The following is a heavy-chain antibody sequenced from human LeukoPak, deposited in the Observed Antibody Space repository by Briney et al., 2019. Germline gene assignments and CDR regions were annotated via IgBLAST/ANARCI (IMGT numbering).Heavy chain of an antibody. Sequence: ASVKVSCKASGYTFTSYYMHWVRQAPGQGLEWMGIIYPSGGTTTYAQRFQGSVTMTRDTSTSTVHMELSSLRSEDTAVYYCARVGYCTSTSCSFDYWGQGTLVTVSS. CDR3: ARVGYCTSTSCSFDY. CDR2: IYPSGGTT. J-gene: IGHJ4*02. V-gene: IGHV1-46*01. CDR1: GYTFTSYY. D-gene: IGHD2-2*01.